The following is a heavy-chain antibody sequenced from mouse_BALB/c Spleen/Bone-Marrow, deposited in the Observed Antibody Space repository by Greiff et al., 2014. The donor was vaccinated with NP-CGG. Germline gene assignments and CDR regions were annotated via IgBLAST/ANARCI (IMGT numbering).Heavy chain of an antibody. Sequence: VKLMESGAELMKPGASVKISCKASGYTFSNYWIDWVKQRPGHGLEWIGEILPGSGTANYNEKFKGKATFTADTSSNTAYMQLSSLTSEDSALYYCASASVVPYDLDFWGQGTSLTVSS. D-gene: IGHD1-1*01. CDR2: ILPGSGTA. CDR1: GYTFSNYW. V-gene: IGHV1-9*01. CDR3: ASASVVPYDLDF. J-gene: IGHJ2*02.